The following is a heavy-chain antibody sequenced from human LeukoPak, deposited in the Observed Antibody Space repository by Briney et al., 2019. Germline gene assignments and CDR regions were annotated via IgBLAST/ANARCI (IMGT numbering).Heavy chain of an antibody. D-gene: IGHD2-8*01. J-gene: IGHJ6*03. Sequence: PGGSLRLSCAASGFTFSSYSMNWVRQAPRKRLEWVSSISSTSSYIYYADSVKGRFTISRDNAKNSLYLQMNSLRAEDTAVYYCARVTRVLMVYAIDYYYYYMDVWGKGTTVTVSS. V-gene: IGHV3-21*01. CDR3: ARVTRVLMVYAIDYYYYYMDV. CDR2: ISSTSSYI. CDR1: GFTFSSYS.